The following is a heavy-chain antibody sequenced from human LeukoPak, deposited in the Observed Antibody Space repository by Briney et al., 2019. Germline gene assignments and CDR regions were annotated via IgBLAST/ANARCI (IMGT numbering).Heavy chain of an antibody. J-gene: IGHJ6*02. D-gene: IGHD4-23*01. CDR2: IIPIFGTA. V-gene: IGHV1-69*05. CDR3: ARDGTVGYYYGMDV. CDR1: GGTFSSYA. Sequence: ASVKVSCKASGGTFSSYAISWVRQAPGQGLEWMGGIIPIFGTANYAQKFQGRVTITTDESTSTAYMELSSLRSEDTAVYYCARDGTVGYYYGMDVWGQGTTVTVSS.